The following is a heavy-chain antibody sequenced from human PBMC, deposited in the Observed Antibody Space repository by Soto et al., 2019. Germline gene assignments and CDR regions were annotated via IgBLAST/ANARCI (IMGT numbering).Heavy chain of an antibody. Sequence: QVQLVQSGAEVKKPGASVKVSCKASGYTFSTYALSWVRQAPGQGLEWMGWISAYNGNTNYSQKHQGRVSMTTDTSTRTAYMAPASLRSDYTAVYDWARDSPPADSWGQGTLVTVSS. J-gene: IGHJ4*02. V-gene: IGHV1-18*01. CDR1: GYTFSTYA. CDR2: ISAYNGNT. CDR3: ARDSPPADS.